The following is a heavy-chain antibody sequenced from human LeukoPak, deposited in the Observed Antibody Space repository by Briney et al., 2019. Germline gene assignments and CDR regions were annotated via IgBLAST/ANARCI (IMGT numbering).Heavy chain of an antibody. CDR1: GGSFSGYY. CDR2: INHSGST. V-gene: IGHV4-34*01. Sequence: SETLSLTCAVYGGSFSGYYWSWIRQPPGKGLEWIGEINHSGSTNYNPSLKSRVTISVDTSKNQFSLKLSSVTAADTAVYYCARDPSGWRSSCYLRRGPVGWFDPWGQGTLVTVSS. J-gene: IGHJ5*02. D-gene: IGHD6-13*01. CDR3: ARDPSGWRSSCYLRRGPVGWFDP.